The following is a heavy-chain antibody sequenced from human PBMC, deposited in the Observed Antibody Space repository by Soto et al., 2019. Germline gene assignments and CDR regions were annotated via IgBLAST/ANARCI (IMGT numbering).Heavy chain of an antibody. V-gene: IGHV3-23*01. D-gene: IGHD1-20*01. Sequence: EVQLLESGGGLVQPGGSLRLSCAASGFTFSSYAMSWVRQAPGKGLEWVSAISGSGGSTYYADSVKGRFTISRDNSKNTLYLQMNSLRAEDTVVYYCAPRVTGISDRNWFDPWGQGTLVTVSS. CDR1: GFTFSSYA. CDR3: APRVTGISDRNWFDP. CDR2: ISGSGGST. J-gene: IGHJ5*02.